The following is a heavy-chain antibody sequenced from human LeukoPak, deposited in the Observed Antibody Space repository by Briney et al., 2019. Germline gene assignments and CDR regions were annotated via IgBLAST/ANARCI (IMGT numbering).Heavy chain of an antibody. CDR3: ARGEYCSGGSCYFGFWFDP. J-gene: IGHJ5*02. D-gene: IGHD2-15*01. Sequence: PSETLSLTCAVYGGSFSGYYWSWIRQPPGKGLEWIGEINHSGSTNYNPSLKSRVTISVDTSKNQFSLKLSSVTAADTAVYYCARGEYCSGGSCYFGFWFDPWGQGTLVTVSS. CDR1: GGSFSGYY. V-gene: IGHV4-34*01. CDR2: INHSGST.